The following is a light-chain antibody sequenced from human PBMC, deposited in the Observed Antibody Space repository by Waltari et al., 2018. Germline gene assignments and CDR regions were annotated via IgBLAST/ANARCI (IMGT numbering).Light chain of an antibody. J-gene: IGKJ1*01. V-gene: IGKV1-39*01. CDR1: QSISTY. CDR3: QQSYSSPRT. Sequence: DIQMTQSPSSLSASVGDRVTIACRASQSISTYLNLYRQKPGKAPMLLIYAASSLQSGVPSRFSGSGSGTDFTLTISNLQPEDFGTYYCQQSYSSPRTFGQGTKVEIK. CDR2: AAS.